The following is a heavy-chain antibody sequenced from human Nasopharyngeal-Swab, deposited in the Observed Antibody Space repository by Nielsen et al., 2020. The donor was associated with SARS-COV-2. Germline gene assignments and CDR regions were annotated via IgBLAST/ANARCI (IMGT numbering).Heavy chain of an antibody. CDR3: ARDGLDYDFWSAYFMDV. Sequence: GESLKISCAASGFTFNNYNFNWVRQAPGKGLEWVPSISNSSSYIYYADSVKGRFTISRDNAKNSLYLQMNSLRAEDTAVYYCARDGLDYDFWSAYFMDVWGQGTTVTVSS. CDR1: GFTFNNYN. CDR2: ISNSSSYI. V-gene: IGHV3-21*01. J-gene: IGHJ6*02. D-gene: IGHD3-3*01.